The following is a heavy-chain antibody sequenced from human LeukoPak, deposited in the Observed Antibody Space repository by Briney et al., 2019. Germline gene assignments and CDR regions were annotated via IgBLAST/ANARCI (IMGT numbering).Heavy chain of an antibody. V-gene: IGHV3-7*01. J-gene: IGHJ4*02. Sequence: GGSLRLSCAASGFTFSTYWMTWVRQAPGKGLEWVANIKHDGSEKYYVDSVRGRFTISRDNAKNSLYLQMNSLRAEDTAVYYCARLQVVPAAYFDYWGQGTLVTVSS. CDR2: IKHDGSEK. D-gene: IGHD2-2*01. CDR1: GFTFSTYW. CDR3: ARLQVVPAAYFDY.